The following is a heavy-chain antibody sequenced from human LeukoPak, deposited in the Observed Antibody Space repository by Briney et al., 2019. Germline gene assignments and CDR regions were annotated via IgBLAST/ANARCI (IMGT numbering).Heavy chain of an antibody. D-gene: IGHD3-10*02. J-gene: IGHJ6*04. CDR1: GFTFSSYW. CDR3: AELGITMIGGV. Sequence: PGGSLRLSCAASGFTFSSYWMGWVRQAPGKGLEWVANIKQDGSEKYYVDSVKGQFTISRDNAKNSLYLQMNSLRAEDTAVYYCAELGITMIGGVWGKGTTVTISS. V-gene: IGHV3-7*01. CDR2: IKQDGSEK.